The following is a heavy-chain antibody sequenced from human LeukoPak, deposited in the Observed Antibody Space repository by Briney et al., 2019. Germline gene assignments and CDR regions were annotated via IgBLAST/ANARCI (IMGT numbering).Heavy chain of an antibody. V-gene: IGHV1-18*01. CDR1: GYTFSTYG. J-gene: IGHJ3*02. CDR3: ARDGAVPDAFDI. CDR2: ISAYNGNT. Sequence: ASVKVSCKASGYTFSTYGISWVRQAPGQGLEWMGWISAYNGNTKYAQKFQGRVTMTTDTSTSTAYMELRSLRSDDTAVYYCARDGAVPDAFDIWGQGTIVTVSS.